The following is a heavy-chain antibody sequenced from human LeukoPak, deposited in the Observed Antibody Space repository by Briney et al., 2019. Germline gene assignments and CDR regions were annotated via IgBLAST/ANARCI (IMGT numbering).Heavy chain of an antibody. CDR3: ARVFFLVGATVEDY. D-gene: IGHD1-26*01. CDR2: IIPIFGTA. J-gene: IGHJ4*02. CDR1: GGTFSSYA. Sequence: SVKVSCKASGGTFSSYAISWVRQAPGQGLEWMGRIIPIFGTANYAQKFQGRVTITTDESTSTAYMGLSSLRSEDTAVYYCARVFFLVGATVEDYWGQGTLVTVSS. V-gene: IGHV1-69*05.